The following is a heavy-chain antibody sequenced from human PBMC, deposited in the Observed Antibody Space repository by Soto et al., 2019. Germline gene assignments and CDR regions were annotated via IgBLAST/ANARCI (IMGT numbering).Heavy chain of an antibody. CDR3: ARGGEADRRVLSWFDP. V-gene: IGHV4-34*02. J-gene: IGHJ5*02. Sequence: QVQLQQWGAGLLKPSETLSLTCGVYGGSFSGIWRWIRQPPGKGLEWIGEISHSGNTNYNPSLKSRVTISIDTSKNQFSLRLSSVTAADTAMYFCARGGEADRRVLSWFDPWGQGTLVTVSS. CDR1: GGSFSGI. CDR2: ISHSGNT. D-gene: IGHD3-10*01.